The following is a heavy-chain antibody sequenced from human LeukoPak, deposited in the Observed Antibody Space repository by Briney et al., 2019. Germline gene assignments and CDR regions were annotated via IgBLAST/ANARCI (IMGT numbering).Heavy chain of an antibody. CDR3: VRDLYYYESSGSMAPLFAFDI. J-gene: IGHJ3*02. V-gene: IGHV3-21*01. CDR2: ISSTGSYI. D-gene: IGHD3-22*01. CDR1: GFTFSNYN. Sequence: PGGSLRLSCAASGFTFSNYNMNWVRQAPGKGLEWVSSISSTGSYIYYADSVKGRFTISRDNAKNSLYLQMNSLRAEDTAVYNCVRDLYYYESSGSMAPLFAFDIWGQGTMVTVSS.